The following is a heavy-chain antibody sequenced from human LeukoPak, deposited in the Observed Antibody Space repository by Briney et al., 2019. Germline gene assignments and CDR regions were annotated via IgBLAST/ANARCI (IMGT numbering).Heavy chain of an antibody. CDR2: NKSDGSGT. V-gene: IGHV3-74*01. CDR1: VLTFSRFW. CDR3: ARDGGSSGSGAYYMEV. Sequence: PGGSLRLSCAASVLTFSRFWMHCVRQAPGRGRVWVSRNKSDGSGTTYADSVKGRFPIPRDNPKNTLYLQMNTLRPEHTCVYHCARDGGSSGSGAYYMEVWGKGGTVTASS. J-gene: IGHJ6*03. D-gene: IGHD2-15*01.